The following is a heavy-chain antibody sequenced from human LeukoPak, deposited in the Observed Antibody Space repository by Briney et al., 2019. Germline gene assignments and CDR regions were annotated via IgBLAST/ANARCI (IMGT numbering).Heavy chain of an antibody. Sequence: PGGSPRLSCAASGFTFSRYWMSWVRQAPGKGLEWVANIKEDGSVKYYVESVKGRFTISRDNAKNSLYLQMNSLRAEDTAVYYCARDSPYYYDSSGYYPFFDYWGQGTLVHFDYWGQGTLVTVSS. J-gene: IGHJ4*02. D-gene: IGHD3-22*01. CDR3: ARDSPYYYDSSGYYPFFDYWGQGTLVHFDY. V-gene: IGHV3-7*04. CDR2: IKEDGSVK. CDR1: GFTFSRYW.